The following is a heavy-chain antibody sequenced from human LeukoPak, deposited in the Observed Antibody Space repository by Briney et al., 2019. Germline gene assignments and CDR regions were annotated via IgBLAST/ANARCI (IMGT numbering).Heavy chain of an antibody. D-gene: IGHD3-10*01. Sequence: GGSLILSCAASGFTFSDRDMDWVRQAPGKGLEWVGRSRNKAKSHTTEYAASVKGRFTISRDNSNNSVWLQMNSLKTEDTAVYYCALWSYYYYGLDVWGQGTTVTVSS. V-gene: IGHV3-72*01. CDR2: SRNKAKSHTT. CDR3: ALWSYYYYGLDV. J-gene: IGHJ6*02. CDR1: GFTFSDRD.